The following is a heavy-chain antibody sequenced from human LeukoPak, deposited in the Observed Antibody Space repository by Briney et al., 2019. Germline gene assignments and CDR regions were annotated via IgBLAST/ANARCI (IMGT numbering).Heavy chain of an antibody. Sequence: PGGSLRLSCAASGFTFSSYSMNWVRQAPGKGLEWVSSISSSSSYIYYADSVKGRFTISRDNAKNSLYLQMNSLRAEDTAVYYCANLATYGPKDYMDVWGKGTTVTVSS. D-gene: IGHD4-17*01. CDR2: ISSSSSYI. CDR1: GFTFSSYS. CDR3: ANLATYGPKDYMDV. V-gene: IGHV3-21*01. J-gene: IGHJ6*03.